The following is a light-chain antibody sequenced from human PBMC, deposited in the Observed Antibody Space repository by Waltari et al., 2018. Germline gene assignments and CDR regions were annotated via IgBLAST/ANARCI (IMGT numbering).Light chain of an antibody. V-gene: IGKV3-15*01. Sequence: IVMTQSPATLSVSPGERATLPCRASQGVSSKLAWYQQKPGQPPRLLLYDTSVRAAGIPARFSGSGSGTEFTLTISSLQSDDFAVYYCQQYNNWPPWTFGQGTKVEIK. CDR2: DTS. J-gene: IGKJ1*01. CDR1: QGVSSK. CDR3: QQYNNWPPWT.